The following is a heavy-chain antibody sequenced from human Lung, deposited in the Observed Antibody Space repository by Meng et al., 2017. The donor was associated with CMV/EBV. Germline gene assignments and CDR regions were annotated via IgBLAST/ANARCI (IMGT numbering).Heavy chain of an antibody. CDR1: GYPFTSHG. Sequence: VSCRASGYPFTSHGITWVRQAPGQGLGWMRWISPSIGSTNYAQKVEGRVTMTPARSTTTAYLELRSLRYDDTAVYFCARGTGIFDYWGQGTLVTVSS. CDR2: ISPSIGST. CDR3: ARGTGIFDY. V-gene: IGHV1-18*04. J-gene: IGHJ4*02. D-gene: IGHD7-27*01.